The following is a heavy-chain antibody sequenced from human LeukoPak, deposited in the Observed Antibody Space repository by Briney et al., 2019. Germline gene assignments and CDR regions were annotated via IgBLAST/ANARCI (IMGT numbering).Heavy chain of an antibody. CDR1: EYTFTSHY. D-gene: IGHD6-19*01. Sequence: ASVKVSCKASEYTFTSHYIHWMRQAPGQGLEWMGIVIPSGGSTTYAQTFQGRVTMTRDTSTRTVYMELSSLRSEDTAVYYCARVVTDSSGWYHFDYWGQGTLVTVSS. V-gene: IGHV1-46*01. CDR2: VIPSGGST. CDR3: ARVVTDSSGWYHFDY. J-gene: IGHJ4*02.